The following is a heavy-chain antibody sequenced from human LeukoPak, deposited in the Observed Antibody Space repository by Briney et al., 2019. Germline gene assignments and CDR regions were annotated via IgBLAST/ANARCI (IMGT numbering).Heavy chain of an antibody. CDR1: GGSFSGYY. Sequence: SETLSLACAVYGGSFSGYYWSWIRQPPGKGLEWIGEINHSGSTNYNPSLKSRVTISVDTSKNQFSLKLSSVTAADTAVYYCARWGGYYPLFDYWGQGTLVTVSS. V-gene: IGHV4-34*01. CDR3: ARWGGYYPLFDY. CDR2: INHSGST. D-gene: IGHD3-22*01. J-gene: IGHJ4*02.